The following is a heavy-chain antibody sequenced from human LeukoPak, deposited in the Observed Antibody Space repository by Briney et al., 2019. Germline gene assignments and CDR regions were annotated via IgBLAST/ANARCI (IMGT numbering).Heavy chain of an antibody. V-gene: IGHV1-2*06. CDR3: ARPRYSYGSVYYYGMDV. CDR1: GYTFTSYY. D-gene: IGHD5-18*01. J-gene: IGHJ6*02. Sequence: GASVKVSCTASGYTFTSYYMHWVRQAPGQGLEWMGRINPNSGGTNYAQKFQGRVTMTRDTSISTAYMELSRLRSDDTAVYYCARPRYSYGSVYYYGMDVWGQGTTVTVSS. CDR2: INPNSGGT.